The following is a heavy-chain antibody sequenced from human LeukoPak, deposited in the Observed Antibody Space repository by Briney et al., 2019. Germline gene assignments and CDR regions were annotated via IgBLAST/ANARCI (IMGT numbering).Heavy chain of an antibody. Sequence: PSETLSLTCTVSGGSISSSSYYWGWIRQPPGEGLEWIGSIYYSGSTYYNPSLKSRVTISVDTSKNQFSLKLSSVTAADTAVYYCARAGSLSGWYYFDYWGQGTLVTVSS. CDR1: GGSISSSSYY. J-gene: IGHJ4*02. CDR3: ARAGSLSGWYYFDY. D-gene: IGHD6-19*01. CDR2: IYYSGST. V-gene: IGHV4-39*07.